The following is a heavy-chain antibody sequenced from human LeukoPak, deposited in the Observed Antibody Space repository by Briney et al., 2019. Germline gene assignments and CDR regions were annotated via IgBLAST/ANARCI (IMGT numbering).Heavy chain of an antibody. CDR2: ISTYNGNT. D-gene: IGHD6-19*01. J-gene: IGHJ4*02. V-gene: IGHV1-18*01. CDR1: GYTFTSYG. CDR3: ARAPITVAGSALWY. Sequence: ASVKVSCKASGYTFTSYGISWVRQAPGQGLEWMGWISTYNGNTNYAQKLQGRVTMNTDTSTSTAYMELRSLRSDDTAVYYCARAPITVAGSALWYWGQGTLVTVSS.